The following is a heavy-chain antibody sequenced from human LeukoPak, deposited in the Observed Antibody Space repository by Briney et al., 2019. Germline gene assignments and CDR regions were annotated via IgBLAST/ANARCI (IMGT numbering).Heavy chain of an antibody. Sequence: GASVKVSCKSSGYTFTSFGIGGVRQAPGQGLEWMGWINPYNGNPNYAQKLQGRVTMTTDTSTSTAYMELRSLRSDDTAVYYCARAQIDYYYYYFMDVWGKGTTVTVSS. CDR1: GYTFTSFG. V-gene: IGHV1-18*01. D-gene: IGHD3-22*01. CDR3: ARAQIDYYYYYFMDV. J-gene: IGHJ6*03. CDR2: INPYNGNP.